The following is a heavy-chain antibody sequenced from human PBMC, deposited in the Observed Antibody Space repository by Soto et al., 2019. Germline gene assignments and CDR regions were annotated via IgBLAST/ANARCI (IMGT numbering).Heavy chain of an antibody. CDR2: IIPISDTT. J-gene: IGHJ6*02. Sequence: QVQLVQSGAEVKKPGSSVNVSCKASGGTFSSYAISWVRQATGQGLEWMGGIIPISDTTNYPQKFQGRVTITADESTSTAYMELSSVRSEDTAVYYCARSQGSSTSLEIYYYYYYGMDVWGQGTTVTVSS. D-gene: IGHD2-2*01. CDR3: ARSQGSSTSLEIYYYYYYGMDV. V-gene: IGHV1-69*01. CDR1: GGTFSSYA.